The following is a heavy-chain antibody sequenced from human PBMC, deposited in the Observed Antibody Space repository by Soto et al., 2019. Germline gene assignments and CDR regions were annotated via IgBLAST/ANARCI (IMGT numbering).Heavy chain of an antibody. CDR3: VHSRCGGDCLQSYSSHYYYGMDV. J-gene: IGHJ6*02. CDR2: IYWDNDK. Sequence: QITLKESGPPLVKPTQTLTLTCTFSGFSLNTGGLAVGWIRQPPGKALEWLALIYWDNDKRYSPSLRSRLTITKDTSKTQVVLTMTNMDPVDAATYYCVHSRCGGDCLQSYSSHYYYGMDVWGQGTTVTVSS. CDR1: GFSLNTGGLA. D-gene: IGHD2-21*02. V-gene: IGHV2-5*02.